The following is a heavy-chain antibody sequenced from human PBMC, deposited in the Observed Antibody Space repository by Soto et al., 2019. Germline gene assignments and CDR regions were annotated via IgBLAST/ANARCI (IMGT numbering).Heavy chain of an antibody. Sequence: QVQLQQWGAGLLKPSETPSLTCAVYGGSFSGYYWSWIRQPPGKGLEWIGEINHSGSTNYNPSLNSRVTRSVDTSKNQFSRKLSSVTAADTAVYYGARGGGGLLWFGDQRGNWFDPWGQGTLVPVSS. J-gene: IGHJ5*02. CDR2: INHSGST. CDR3: ARGGGGLLWFGDQRGNWFDP. D-gene: IGHD3-10*01. V-gene: IGHV4-34*01. CDR1: GGSFSGYY.